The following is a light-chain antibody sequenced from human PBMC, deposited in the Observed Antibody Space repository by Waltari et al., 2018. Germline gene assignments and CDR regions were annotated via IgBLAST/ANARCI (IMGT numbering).Light chain of an antibody. CDR1: QSVRSTY. CDR2: GVS. J-gene: IGKJ2*01. Sequence: EIVLTQSPGTLSLSPGERVTLSCRASQSVRSTYLAWYQQKPGQAPRLLIYGVSTRATGIPDRFSGSGSGTDFTLTISRLEPEDFAVYYCQQYGTSPYTFGQGTKLEI. V-gene: IGKV3-20*01. CDR3: QQYGTSPYT.